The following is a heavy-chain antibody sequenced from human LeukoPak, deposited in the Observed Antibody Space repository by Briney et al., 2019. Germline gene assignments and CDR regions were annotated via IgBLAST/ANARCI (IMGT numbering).Heavy chain of an antibody. Sequence: GGSLRLSCAASGFAFSSYWMTWVRQAPGKGLEWVANIKPDGSRKQYVDSVKGRFTIPRDNAMNSLDLEMSGLRVEGTAVYYCSRGPSTTLTHYWGQGTLVTVSS. V-gene: IGHV3-7*01. CDR2: IKPDGSRK. CDR3: SRGPSTTLTHY. J-gene: IGHJ4*02. D-gene: IGHD1-1*01. CDR1: GFAFSSYW.